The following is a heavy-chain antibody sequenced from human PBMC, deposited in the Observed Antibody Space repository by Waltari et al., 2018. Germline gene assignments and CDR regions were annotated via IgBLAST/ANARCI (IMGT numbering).Heavy chain of an antibody. J-gene: IGHJ4*02. Sequence: QVQLVQSGAEVKKPGSSVKVSCKASGGTFSSYALSRVPPAPGQGLEWMGGIIPIFGTANYAQKFQGRVTITADESTSTAYMELSSLRSEDTAVYYCARGKYYDSSGSLGYWGQGTLVTVSS. D-gene: IGHD3-22*01. CDR2: IIPIFGTA. CDR1: GGTFSSYA. V-gene: IGHV1-69*12. CDR3: ARGKYYDSSGSLGY.